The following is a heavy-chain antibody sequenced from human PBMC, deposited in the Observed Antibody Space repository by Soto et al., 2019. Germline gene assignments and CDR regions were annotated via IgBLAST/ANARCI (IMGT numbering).Heavy chain of an antibody. V-gene: IGHV1-69*01. D-gene: IGHD7-27*01. CDR2: IIPIFSKT. CDR1: GGTFSTSS. J-gene: IGHJ5*01. CDR3: ARDVVLSTGGDS. Sequence: QVQLVQSGAQVKEPGTSVKVSCRASGGTFSTSSFVWVRQGPGQGLEWMGGIIPIFSKTNVAPKFQDRVTFTADESTRTAYMELSSLRSEDTAIYYCARDVVLSTGGDSWGQGTLVTVSS.